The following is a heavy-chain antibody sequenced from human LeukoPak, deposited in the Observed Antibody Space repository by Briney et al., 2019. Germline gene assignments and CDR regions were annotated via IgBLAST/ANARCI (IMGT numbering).Heavy chain of an antibody. D-gene: IGHD4-17*01. CDR3: ARTHDYGDYGSDY. CDR1: GFTVSSNY. V-gene: IGHV3-66*01. J-gene: IGHJ4*02. Sequence: GGSLRLSCAASGFTVSSNYMSWVRQAPGKGLEWVSVIYSGGSTYYADSVKGRFTISRDNSKNTLYLQMNSLRAEDTAVYYCARTHDYGDYGSDYWGQGTLVTVSS. CDR2: IYSGGST.